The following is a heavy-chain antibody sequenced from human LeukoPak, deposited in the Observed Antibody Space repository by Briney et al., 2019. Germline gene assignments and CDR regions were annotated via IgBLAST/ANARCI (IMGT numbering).Heavy chain of an antibody. CDR2: IWYDGSNK. J-gene: IGHJ4*02. CDR3: ARDRKFSSSSGYFDY. CDR1: GFTFSSYG. Sequence: GSLRLSCAASGFTFSSYGMHWVRQAPGKGLEWVAVIWYDGSNKYYADSVKGRFTISRDNSKNTLYLQMNSLRAEDTAVYYCARDRKFSSSSGYFDYWGQGTLVTVSS. V-gene: IGHV3-33*01. D-gene: IGHD6-6*01.